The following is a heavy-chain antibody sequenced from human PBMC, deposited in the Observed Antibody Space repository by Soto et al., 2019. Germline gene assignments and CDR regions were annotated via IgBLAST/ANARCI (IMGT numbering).Heavy chain of an antibody. V-gene: IGHV3-30*18. CDR1: GFTFNIYG. CDR3: AKDTGPN. J-gene: IGHJ4*02. CDR2: ISYDGSNQ. Sequence: PGGSLRLSCAASGFTFNIYGMHWVRQAPDKGLEWVALISYDGSNQYYADSVKGRFTISRDNSKNTLFLQMNSLRADDTAVYYCAKDTGPNWGQGTLVTVSS.